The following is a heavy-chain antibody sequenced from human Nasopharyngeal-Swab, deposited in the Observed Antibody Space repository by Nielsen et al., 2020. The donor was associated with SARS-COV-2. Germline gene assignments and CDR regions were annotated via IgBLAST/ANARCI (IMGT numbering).Heavy chain of an antibody. Sequence: GGSLRLSCAASGFTFNNYNFNWDRQATGTGLEWVSSISSSSSYIYYADSVKGRFTISRDNAKNSLYLQMNSLGAEDTAVYYCARDGLDYDFWSAYFMDVWGQGTTVTVSS. V-gene: IGHV3-21*01. J-gene: IGHJ6*02. CDR2: ISSSSSYI. D-gene: IGHD3-3*01. CDR3: ARDGLDYDFWSAYFMDV. CDR1: GFTFNNYN.